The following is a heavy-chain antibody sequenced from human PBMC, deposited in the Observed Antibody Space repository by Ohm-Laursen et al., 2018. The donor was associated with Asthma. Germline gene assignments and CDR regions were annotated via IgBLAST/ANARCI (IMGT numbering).Heavy chain of an antibody. V-gene: IGHV3-53*01. CDR3: AREQKRGIAVAGKGGYYYYGMDV. CDR2: IYSGGST. CDR1: GYTFSRYS. D-gene: IGHD6-19*01. J-gene: IGHJ6*02. Sequence: SLRLSCTASGYTFSRYSIHWVRQIPGKGLEWVSVIYSGGSTYYADSVKGRFTISRDNSKNTLYLQMNSLRAEDTAVYYCAREQKRGIAVAGKGGYYYYGMDVWGQGTTVTVSS.